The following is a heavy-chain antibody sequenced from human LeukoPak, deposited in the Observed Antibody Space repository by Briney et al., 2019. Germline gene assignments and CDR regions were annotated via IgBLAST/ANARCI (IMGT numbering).Heavy chain of an antibody. Sequence: GPSVKVSCKASGGTFTSYAISWVRKASGQGLEWMGRIIPILGIANYAQKFQGRVTITADKSTSTAYMELSSLRSEDTAVYYCATQQYYYDSSGSTRFDYWGQGTLVTVSS. CDR1: GGTFTSYA. CDR2: IIPILGIA. D-gene: IGHD3-22*01. V-gene: IGHV1-69*04. J-gene: IGHJ4*02. CDR3: ATQQYYYDSSGSTRFDY.